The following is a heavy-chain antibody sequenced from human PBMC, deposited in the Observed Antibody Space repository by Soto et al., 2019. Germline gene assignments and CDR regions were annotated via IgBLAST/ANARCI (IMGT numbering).Heavy chain of an antibody. V-gene: IGHV3-23*01. D-gene: IGHD2-2*01. CDR1: GFTFSSYA. J-gene: IGHJ4*02. CDR3: AKDHDIVVVPAGRTDY. Sequence: PGGSLRLSCAASGFTFSSYAMSWVRQAPGKGLEWVPAISGSGGSTYYADSVKGRFTISRDNSKNTLYLQMNSLRAEDTAVYYCAKDHDIVVVPAGRTDYWGQGTLVTVSS. CDR2: ISGSGGST.